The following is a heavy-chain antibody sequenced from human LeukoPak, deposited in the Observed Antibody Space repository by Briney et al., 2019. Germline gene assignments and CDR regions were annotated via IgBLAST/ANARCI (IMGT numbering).Heavy chain of an antibody. J-gene: IGHJ4*02. CDR2: INPNSGGT. D-gene: IGHD3-22*01. Sequence: ASVKVSCKASGYAFTGYYMHWVRQAPGQGLEWMGWINPNSGGTNYAQKFQGRVTMTRDTSISTAYMELSRLRSDDTAVYYCARSPPGVYYYDSSGYYESRERFDYWGQGTLVTVSS. CDR1: GYAFTGYY. V-gene: IGHV1-2*02. CDR3: ARSPPGVYYYDSSGYYESRERFDY.